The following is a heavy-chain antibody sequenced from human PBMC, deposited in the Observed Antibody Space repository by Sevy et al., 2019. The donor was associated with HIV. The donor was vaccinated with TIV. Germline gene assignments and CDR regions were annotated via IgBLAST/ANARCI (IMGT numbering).Heavy chain of an antibody. CDR2: ISYDGSNK. CDR1: GFTFSSYA. D-gene: IGHD2-15*01. Sequence: GGSLRLSCVASGFTFSSYAMHWVRQAPGKGLEWVAVISYDGSNKYYADSVKGRFTISRDNSKNTLYLQMNSLRAEDTAVYYCAREYCSGGSCYFKGYYYYYMDVWGKGTTVTVSS. CDR3: AREYCSGGSCYFKGYYYYYMDV. V-gene: IGHV3-30-3*01. J-gene: IGHJ6*03.